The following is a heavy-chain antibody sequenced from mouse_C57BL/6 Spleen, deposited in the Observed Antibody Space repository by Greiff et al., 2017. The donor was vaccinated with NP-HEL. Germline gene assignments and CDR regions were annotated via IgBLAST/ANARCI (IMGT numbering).Heavy chain of an antibody. CDR3: AREAGVGY. Sequence: VQLQQPGAELVKPGASVKLSCKASGYTFTSYWMQWVKQRPGQGLEWIGEIDPSDSYTNYNQKFKGKATLTVDTSSSTAYMQLSSLTSEDSAVYYCAREAGVGYWGQGTTLTVSS. J-gene: IGHJ2*01. V-gene: IGHV1-50*01. CDR2: IDPSDSYT. D-gene: IGHD4-1*01. CDR1: GYTFTSYW.